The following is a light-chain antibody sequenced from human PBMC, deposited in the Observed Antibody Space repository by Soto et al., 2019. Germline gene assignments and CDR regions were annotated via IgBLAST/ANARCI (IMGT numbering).Light chain of an antibody. CDR1: QSISSW. V-gene: IGKV1-5*01. CDR2: DAS. J-gene: IGKJ1*01. Sequence: IQMTQSPSTLSASVGDRVTITCRASQSISSWLAWYQQKPGKAPKLLIYDASSLESGVPSRFSGSGSGTEFTLTISSLQPDDFATYYCQQYNSYPATFGQGTKVEIK. CDR3: QQYNSYPAT.